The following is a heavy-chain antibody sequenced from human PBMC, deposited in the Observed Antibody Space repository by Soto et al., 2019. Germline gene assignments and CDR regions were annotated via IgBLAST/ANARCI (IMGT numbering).Heavy chain of an antibody. CDR3: ARGGEVPSANNWFDP. Sequence: GGSLRLSCAASGFTFSSYEMNWVRQAPGKGREWVSYISSSGSTIYYAESVKGRFNISRDNAKNSFYLQVNSQSAEDKAVYSCARGGEVPSANNWFDPWGQGTLVTVSS. J-gene: IGHJ5*02. CDR1: GFTFSSYE. D-gene: IGHD2-2*01. CDR2: ISSSGSTI. V-gene: IGHV3-48*03.